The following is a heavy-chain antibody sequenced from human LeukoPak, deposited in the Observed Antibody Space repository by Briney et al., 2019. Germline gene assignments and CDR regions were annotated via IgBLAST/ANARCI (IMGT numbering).Heavy chain of an antibody. J-gene: IGHJ3*02. D-gene: IGHD1-26*01. CDR2: ISSSGSTI. V-gene: IGHV3-11*01. CDR1: GFTFSDYY. Sequence: SGGSLRLSCAASGFTFSDYYMSWIRQAPGKGLEWVSYISSSGSTIYYADSVKGRFTISRDNAKNSLYLQMNSLRAEDTAVYYCAKGGSYYVLSGAFDIWGQGTMVTVSS. CDR3: AKGGSYYVLSGAFDI.